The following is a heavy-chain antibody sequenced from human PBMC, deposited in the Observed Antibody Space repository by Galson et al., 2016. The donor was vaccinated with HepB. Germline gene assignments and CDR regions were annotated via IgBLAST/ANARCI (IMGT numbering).Heavy chain of an antibody. CDR3: AGYEVVSFDY. V-gene: IGHV4-31*03. J-gene: IGHJ4*02. CDR1: GGSISSRGYY. D-gene: IGHD2-15*01. CDR2: IYYSGGT. Sequence: SLTCTVSGGSISSRGYYWSWIRQHPGKGLEWIGYIYYSGGTYYNPSLQSRLTISLDTSKNHFSLKLDSVTAADTAVYYCAGYEVVSFDYWGQGTLVTVSS.